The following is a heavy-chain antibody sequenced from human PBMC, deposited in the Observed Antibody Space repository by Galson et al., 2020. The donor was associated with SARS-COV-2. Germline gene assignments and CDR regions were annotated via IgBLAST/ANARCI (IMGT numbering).Heavy chain of an antibody. J-gene: IGHJ6*02. D-gene: IGHD2-2*01. CDR2: ISYDGSNK. CDR1: GFTFSNFA. CDR3: ARGDEVVPAAYYYYYYYGLDV. V-gene: IGHV3-30-3*01. Sequence: GESLKISCAASGFTFSNFAMHWVRQAPGKGLEWVALISYDGSNKHYADSVRGRFTISRDHSKNTLYLQMNSLRAEDTAVYYCARGDEVVPAAYYYYYYYGLDVWGQGTTVTVSS.